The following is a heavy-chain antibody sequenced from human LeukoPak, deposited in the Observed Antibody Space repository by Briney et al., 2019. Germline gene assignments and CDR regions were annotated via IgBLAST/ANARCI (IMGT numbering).Heavy chain of an antibody. CDR3: ARDGGVEGSTTWFDP. CDR2: ISTRTGSS. V-gene: IGHV3-21*01. J-gene: IGHJ5*02. Sequence: GGSLRLSCVASGFTFTNYVMNWVRQVPGKGLEWVAHISTRTGSSGYADSVRSRFTISRDTARNSLYLEMNSLGVEDTAIYYCARDGGVEGSTTWFDPWGQGTQVTVSS. CDR1: GFTFTNYV. D-gene: IGHD2/OR15-2a*01.